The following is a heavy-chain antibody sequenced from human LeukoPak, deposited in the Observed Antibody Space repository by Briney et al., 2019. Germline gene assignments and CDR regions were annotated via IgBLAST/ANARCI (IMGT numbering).Heavy chain of an antibody. J-gene: IGHJ4*02. Sequence: GGSLRLSCAASGFTLSTYSMNWVRQAPGKGLEWVAFIRYDGSNKYYADSVKGRFTISRDNAKNSLYLQINSLRAEDTAVYYCARDGGRGWDFDYWGQGTLVTVSS. CDR3: ARDGGRGWDFDY. CDR1: GFTLSTYS. D-gene: IGHD6-19*01. V-gene: IGHV3-30*02. CDR2: IRYDGSNK.